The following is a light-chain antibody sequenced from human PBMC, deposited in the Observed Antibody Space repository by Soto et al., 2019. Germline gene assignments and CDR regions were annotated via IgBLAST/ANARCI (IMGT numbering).Light chain of an antibody. CDR2: GAS. CDR1: QSVNIN. J-gene: IGKJ4*01. Sequence: EIVMTQSPVTLSASPGERVTLSCRASQSVNINFAWYQQRHGQAPRVRIYGASNRASGLPDKFSGSWSGTDFTLTINSPAPDDFALYFCHQYKDWPPLTLGGGTRVEIK. V-gene: IGKV3D-15*01. CDR3: HQYKDWPPLT.